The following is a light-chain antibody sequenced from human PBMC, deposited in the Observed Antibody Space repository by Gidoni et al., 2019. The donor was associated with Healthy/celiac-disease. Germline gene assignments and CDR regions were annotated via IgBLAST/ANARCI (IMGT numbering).Light chain of an antibody. Sequence: IVLTHTPGTLSLSPGESATLSCRASQSVSSSYLAWYQQKPGHAPRLLIYGASCRATGVPDRVSGSGSRTDFTLTISRLEPEDLAVYYCQQYGSSPWTFGQXTKVEIK. J-gene: IGKJ1*01. CDR2: GAS. CDR1: QSVSSSY. V-gene: IGKV3-20*01. CDR3: QQYGSSPWT.